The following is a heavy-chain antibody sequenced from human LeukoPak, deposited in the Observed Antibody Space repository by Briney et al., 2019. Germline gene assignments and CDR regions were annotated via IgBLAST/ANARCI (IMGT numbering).Heavy chain of an antibody. CDR3: ASQLYSYGYYYYYGMDV. V-gene: IGHV3-30-3*01. CDR2: TSYDGSNK. Sequence: GRSLRLSCAASGFTFSSYAMHWVRQAPGKGLEWVAVTSYDGSNKYYADSVKGRFTISRDNSKNTLYLQMNSLRAEDTAVYYCASQLYSYGYYYYYGMDVWGQGTTVTVSS. CDR1: GFTFSSYA. D-gene: IGHD5-18*01. J-gene: IGHJ6*02.